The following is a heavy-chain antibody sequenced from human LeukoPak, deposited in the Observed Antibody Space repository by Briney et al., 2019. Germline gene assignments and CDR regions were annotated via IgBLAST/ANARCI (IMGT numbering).Heavy chain of an antibody. D-gene: IGHD5-24*01. J-gene: IGHJ4*02. CDR3: ARVGDGYSVNYFDF. Sequence: GGSLRLSCGASGFTFSSYTMNWVRQAPGKGLECVSSISSSSIYIHYADSVKGRFTISRDNAKNSVFLQMTSLRDEDTAMFYCARVGDGYSVNYFDFWGQGTLVTVSS. V-gene: IGHV3-21*01. CDR2: ISSSSIYI. CDR1: GFTFSSYT.